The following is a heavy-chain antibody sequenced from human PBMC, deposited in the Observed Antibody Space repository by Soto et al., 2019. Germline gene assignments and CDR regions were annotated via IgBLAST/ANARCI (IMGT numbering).Heavy chain of an antibody. CDR2: FDPEDGET. J-gene: IGHJ3*02. CDR3: ATDLRRYGIIDI. CDR1: GYTLTELS. D-gene: IGHD1-1*01. V-gene: IGHV1-24*01. Sequence: ASLKVSCKVSGYTLTELSMHWVRQAPGKGLEWMGGFDPEDGETIYAQKFQGRVTMTEDTSTDTAYMELSSLRSEDTAVYYCATDLRRYGIIDIWGQGTMVTVSS.